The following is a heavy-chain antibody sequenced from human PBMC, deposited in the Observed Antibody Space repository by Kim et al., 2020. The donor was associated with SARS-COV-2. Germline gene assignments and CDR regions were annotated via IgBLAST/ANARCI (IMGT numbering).Heavy chain of an antibody. J-gene: IGHJ3*02. V-gene: IGHV3-48*02. CDR3: VRDRMWGAFDM. D-gene: IGHD1-26*01. Sequence: GGSLRLSCATSGFTFSAYDMNWVRQAPGKGLECLSFITKSSTTIYYADSVEGRFTISRDNAKNSLFLQMNSLRDEDTALYYCVRDRMWGAFDMWGQGTMVTVSS. CDR2: ITKSSTTI. CDR1: GFTFSAYD.